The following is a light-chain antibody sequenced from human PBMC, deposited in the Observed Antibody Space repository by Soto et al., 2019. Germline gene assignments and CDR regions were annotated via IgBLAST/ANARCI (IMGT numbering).Light chain of an antibody. CDR3: QQRSNWPIT. Sequence: EILLTQSPATLSLSAGERATLSCRASQSVSSYLAWYQQKPGQAPRLLIYDASNRATGIPERFSGSGSGTDFTLTISRLEPEDFALYYCQQRSNWPITFGQGTRLEIK. CDR2: DAS. CDR1: QSVSSY. J-gene: IGKJ5*01. V-gene: IGKV3-11*01.